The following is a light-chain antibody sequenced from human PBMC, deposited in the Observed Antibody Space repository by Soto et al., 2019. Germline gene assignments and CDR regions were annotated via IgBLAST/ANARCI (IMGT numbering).Light chain of an antibody. Sequence: DIQMTQSPSTLSASVGDRVTITCRAGKVIIGWLAWYQQKPGKAPKLLIYKASSLESGVPSRFSGSGSGTEFTLTISSLQPDDFATYYCQQYNSYSITFGQGTRLEIK. CDR2: KAS. V-gene: IGKV1-5*03. J-gene: IGKJ5*01. CDR1: KVIIGW. CDR3: QQYNSYSIT.